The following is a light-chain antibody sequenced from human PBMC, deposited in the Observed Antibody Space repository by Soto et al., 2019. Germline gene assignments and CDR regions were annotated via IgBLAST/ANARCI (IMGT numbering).Light chain of an antibody. V-gene: IGKV4-1*01. Sequence: DIVMTQSPDSLAVSLGERATINCKSSQSVLYNSNNKQYLAWYQQKPGQPPRLLLYGASTRATGIPVRFRGSGSGTEFTLTISSLQSEDSAVYYCHQYNSWPRGTFGPGTKVEIK. CDR3: HQYNSWPRGT. J-gene: IGKJ3*01. CDR2: GAS. CDR1: QSVLYNSNNKQY.